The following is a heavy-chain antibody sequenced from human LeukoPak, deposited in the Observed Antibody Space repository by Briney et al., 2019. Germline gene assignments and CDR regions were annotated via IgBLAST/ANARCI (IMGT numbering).Heavy chain of an antibody. V-gene: IGHV3-30*04. Sequence: GGSLRLSGAASGFTFSSYAMHWVRQAPGKGLEWVAVISYDGSNKYYADSVKGRFTISRDNSKNTLYLQMNSLRAEDTAVYYCARGYCSSTSCYTFDYWGQGTLVTVSS. J-gene: IGHJ4*02. D-gene: IGHD2-2*01. CDR2: ISYDGSNK. CDR1: GFTFSSYA. CDR3: ARGYCSSTSCYTFDY.